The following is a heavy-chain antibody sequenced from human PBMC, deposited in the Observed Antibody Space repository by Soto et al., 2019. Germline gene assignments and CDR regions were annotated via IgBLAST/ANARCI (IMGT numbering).Heavy chain of an antibody. Sequence: QITLKESGPTLVKPTQTLTLTCTCSGFSLRTTGVGVGWIRQPPGKALEWLGIIYWNDDKRYSPSLKSRFTLTSDISKSQVVLTMPNMDPVDTATYYCAHTWGLPFDYWGQGTLVIVSS. CDR1: GFSLRTTGVG. D-gene: IGHD3-16*01. CDR2: IYWNDDK. J-gene: IGHJ4*02. V-gene: IGHV2-5*01. CDR3: AHTWGLPFDY.